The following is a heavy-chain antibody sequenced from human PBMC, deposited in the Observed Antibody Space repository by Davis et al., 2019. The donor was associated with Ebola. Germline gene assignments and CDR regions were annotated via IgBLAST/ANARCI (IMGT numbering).Heavy chain of an antibody. CDR3: AKLFGSSAWCYFDY. Sequence: GESLKISCAASGFTFASYAMSWVRQAPGKGLEWVSGISGSGDSTYYADSVRGRFTVSRDKSKNTLYLQMNSLRAEDTAVYYCAKLFGSSAWCYFDYWGQGTLVAVSS. CDR2: ISGSGDST. CDR1: GFTFASYA. V-gene: IGHV3-23*01. D-gene: IGHD6-19*01. J-gene: IGHJ4*02.